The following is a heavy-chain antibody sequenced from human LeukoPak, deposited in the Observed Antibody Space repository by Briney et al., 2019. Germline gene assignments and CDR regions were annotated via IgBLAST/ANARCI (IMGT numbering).Heavy chain of an antibody. D-gene: IGHD2-15*01. V-gene: IGHV4-4*07. CDR2: IYTSGST. Sequence: PSETLSLTCTVSGGSISSYYWSWIRQPAGKGLEWIGRIYTSGSTNYNPSLKSRVTMSVDTSKNQFFLKLSSVTAADTAVYYCARDPIFYCSGGSCYSNWFDPWGQGTLVTVSS. CDR3: ARDPIFYCSGGSCYSNWFDP. CDR1: GGSISSYY. J-gene: IGHJ5*02.